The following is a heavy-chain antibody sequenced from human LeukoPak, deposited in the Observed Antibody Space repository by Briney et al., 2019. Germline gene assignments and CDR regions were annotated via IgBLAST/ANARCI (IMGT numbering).Heavy chain of an antibody. CDR1: GGSITSGRYY. J-gene: IGHJ4*02. Sequence: SQTLSLTCSVSGGSITSGRYYWTWIRQYPEKGLEWIGYRYYSRSTHFKPCLKSRAPISLDKSKNQFSLNLTSATAADTAVYYCARATYDLLTGYYLDSWGQGTLVTVSS. CDR2: RYYSRST. CDR3: ARATYDLLTGYYLDS. D-gene: IGHD3-9*01. V-gene: IGHV4-31*03.